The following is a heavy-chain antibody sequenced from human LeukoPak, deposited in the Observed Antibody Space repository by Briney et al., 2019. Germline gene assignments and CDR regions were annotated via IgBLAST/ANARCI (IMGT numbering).Heavy chain of an antibody. V-gene: IGHV1-24*01. CDR1: GYTLTELS. J-gene: IGHJ4*02. CDR2: FDPKDGET. CDR3: ARDRDSGSYYIPDY. Sequence: ASVKVSCKVSGYTLTELSMHWVRQAPGKGLEWMGGFDPKDGETIYAQKFQGRVTMTRDTSTSTVYMELSSLRSEDTAVYYCARDRDSGSYYIPDYWGQGTLVTVSS. D-gene: IGHD1-26*01.